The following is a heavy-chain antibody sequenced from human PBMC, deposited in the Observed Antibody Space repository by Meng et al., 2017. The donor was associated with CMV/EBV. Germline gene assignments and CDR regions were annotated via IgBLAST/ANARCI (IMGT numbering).Heavy chain of an antibody. Sequence: DSVKVSCKASGYTFTSYYMHWVRQAPGQGLEWMGIINPSGGSTSYAQKFQGRVTMTRDTSTSTVYMELSSLRSEDTAVYYCAMAWGGYVWGSYRNGGWFDPWGQGTLVTVSS. CDR2: INPSGGST. D-gene: IGHD3-16*02. CDR3: AMAWGGYVWGSYRNGGWFDP. CDR1: GYTFTSYY. J-gene: IGHJ5*02. V-gene: IGHV1-46*01.